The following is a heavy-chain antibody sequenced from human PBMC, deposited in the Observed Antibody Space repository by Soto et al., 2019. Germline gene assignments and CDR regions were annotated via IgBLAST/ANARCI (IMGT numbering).Heavy chain of an antibody. Sequence: GASVKVSCKASGYTFTSYGISWVRQAPGQGLEWMGWISAYNGNTNYAQKLQGRVTMTTDTSTSTAYMELRSLRSDDTAAYYCARDGGYCSGGSCYPDNYFDYWGQGTLVTVSS. V-gene: IGHV1-18*01. J-gene: IGHJ4*02. CDR3: ARDGGYCSGGSCYPDNYFDY. CDR2: ISAYNGNT. D-gene: IGHD2-15*01. CDR1: GYTFTSYG.